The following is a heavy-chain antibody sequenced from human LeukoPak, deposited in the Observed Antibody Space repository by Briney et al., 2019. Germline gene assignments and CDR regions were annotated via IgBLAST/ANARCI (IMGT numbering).Heavy chain of an antibody. CDR2: MYSGGST. V-gene: IGHV3-66*01. CDR3: ARSYSNHLFGMDV. CDR1: GFNVSSYY. Sequence: PGGSLRLSCAASGFNVSSYYMTWVRQAPGKGLEWVSVMYSGGSTYYADSVKGRVAISRDNSQNTVFLQMNSVRVEDTAVYYCARSYSNHLFGMDVWGQGTTVTVSS. D-gene: IGHD4-11*01. J-gene: IGHJ6*02.